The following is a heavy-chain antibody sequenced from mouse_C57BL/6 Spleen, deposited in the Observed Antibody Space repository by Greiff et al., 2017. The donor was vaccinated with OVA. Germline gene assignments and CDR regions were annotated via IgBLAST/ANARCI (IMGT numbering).Heavy chain of an antibody. V-gene: IGHV3-1*01. CDR1: GYSITSGYD. CDR3: ARDRDDGYYGYFDV. Sequence: EVQLQESGPGMVKPSQSLSLTCTVTGYSITSGYDWHWIRHFPGNKLEWMGYISYSGSTNYNPSLKSRISITHDTSKNHFFLKLNSVTTEDTATYYCARDRDDGYYGYFDVWGTGTTVTVSS. J-gene: IGHJ1*03. CDR2: ISYSGST. D-gene: IGHD2-3*01.